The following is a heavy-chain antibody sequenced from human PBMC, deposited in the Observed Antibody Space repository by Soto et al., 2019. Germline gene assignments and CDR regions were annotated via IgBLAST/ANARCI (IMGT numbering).Heavy chain of an antibody. CDR2: VSWNGSRT. CDR1: GFTFSNSD. V-gene: IGHV3-35*01. J-gene: IGHJ6*03. Sequence: GGSLRLSCAASGFTFSNSDMNWVHQAPGKGLEWVSGVSWNGSRTHYADSVKGRFIISRDNSRNTLYLQTNSLRAEDTAVDYCVRNKLREVLLWFGESYFYYYYYMDVWGKGTTVTVSS. D-gene: IGHD3-10*01. CDR3: VRNKLREVLLWFGESYFYYYYYMDV.